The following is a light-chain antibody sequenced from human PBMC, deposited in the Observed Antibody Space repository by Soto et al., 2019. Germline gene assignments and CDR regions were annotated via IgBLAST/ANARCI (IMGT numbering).Light chain of an antibody. J-gene: IGLJ3*02. CDR1: RSNIGSNP. CDR2: TNN. V-gene: IGLV1-44*01. CDR3: PAWHDRLYGPV. Sequence: QSVLTQPPSASGTPGQRVTISCSGSRSNIGSNPVIWYQQLPGTAPRLLMYTNNQRPSGVPDRFSGSKSGTSASLAISGLQSEYEADYYCPAWHDRLYGPVFGRGTKVTVL.